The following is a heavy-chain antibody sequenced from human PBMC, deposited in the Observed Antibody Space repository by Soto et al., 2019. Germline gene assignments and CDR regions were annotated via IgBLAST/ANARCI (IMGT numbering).Heavy chain of an antibody. J-gene: IGHJ4*02. CDR3: ARATYADYTLGY. V-gene: IGHV3-74*01. CDR1: GFTFSSYW. D-gene: IGHD4-17*01. Sequence: EVQVVESGGGLVQPGGSLRLSCAATGFTFSSYWMHWVRQAPGKGLVWVSLINSDGSSTRYADTVKGRFTISRDNTKNTLYLQMNSLRAEDTAVYYCARATYADYTLGYWGQGALVIVSS. CDR2: INSDGSST.